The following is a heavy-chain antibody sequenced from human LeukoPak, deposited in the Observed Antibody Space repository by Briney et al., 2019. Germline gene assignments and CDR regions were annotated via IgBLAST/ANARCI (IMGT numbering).Heavy chain of an antibody. CDR3: ATNSNTGGRGNFFDS. D-gene: IGHD4-23*01. V-gene: IGHV1-18*01. CDR2: ISAYNGNT. CDR1: GYTFTSYG. Sequence: GASVKVSCKASGYTFTSYGISWVRQAPGQGLEWMGWISAYNGNTNYAQKLQGRVTMTTDTSTSTAYMELRSLRSDDTAVYYCATNSNTGGRGNFFDSWGQGTLVTVSS. J-gene: IGHJ4*02.